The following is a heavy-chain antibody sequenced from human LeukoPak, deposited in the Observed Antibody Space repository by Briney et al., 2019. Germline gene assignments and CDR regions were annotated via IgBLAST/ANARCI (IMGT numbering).Heavy chain of an antibody. V-gene: IGHV3-23*01. D-gene: IGHD4-17*01. CDR2: ISGSGGST. CDR3: ARWTTYFDY. J-gene: IGHJ4*02. CDR1: GFTFSSYA. Sequence: PGGSLRLSCAASGFTFSSYAMTWVRQAPGKGLEWVSHISGSGGSTYYADSVKGRFTISRDNSENTVYLQMNSLRAEDTAVYYCARWTTYFDYWGQGTLVTVSS.